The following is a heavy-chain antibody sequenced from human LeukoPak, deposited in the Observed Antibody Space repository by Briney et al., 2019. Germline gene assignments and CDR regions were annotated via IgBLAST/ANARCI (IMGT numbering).Heavy chain of an antibody. CDR1: GYTLTELS. CDR3: ATWISGSYYDILTGFDY. V-gene: IGHV1-24*01. J-gene: IGHJ4*02. CDR2: FDPEDGDT. D-gene: IGHD3-9*01. Sequence: GASVKVSCKVSGYTLTELSMHWVRQAPGKGLEWMGRFDPEDGDTIYAQKFQGRVTMTADTSRDTVYMELSSLRSEDTAVYYCATWISGSYYDILTGFDYWGQGTLVTVSS.